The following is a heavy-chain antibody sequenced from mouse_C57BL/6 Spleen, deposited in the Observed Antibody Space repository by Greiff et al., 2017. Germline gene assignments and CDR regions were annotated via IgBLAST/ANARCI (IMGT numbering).Heavy chain of an antibody. CDR2: ISSGSGTI. V-gene: IGHV5-17*01. Sequence: EVQGVESGGGLVKPGGSLKLSCAASGFTFSDYGMHWVRQAPEKGLEWVAYISSGSGTIYYADKVKGPFTFSRDNAKSTLFLQMTSLRSEDTAMYYCARGGNYVDYYAMDYWGQGTSVTVSS. CDR1: GFTFSDYG. CDR3: ARGGNYVDYYAMDY. J-gene: IGHJ4*01. D-gene: IGHD2-1*01.